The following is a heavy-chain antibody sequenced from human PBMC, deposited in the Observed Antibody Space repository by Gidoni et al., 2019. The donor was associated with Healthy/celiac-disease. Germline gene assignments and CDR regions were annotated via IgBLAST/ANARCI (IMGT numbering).Heavy chain of an antibody. CDR1: GFTFSSSA. J-gene: IGHJ6*02. V-gene: IGHV3-30*01. CDR2: KSYDGSNK. Sequence: QVQLVESGGGVVQPGSSLRLSCAASGFTFSSSAMPWVRRAPGKGLELVAVKSYDGSNKYYADSVKCRFTISRDNSKNTLYLQMNGLRAGDTAVYYCARGLEQLWSDYYYYYGMDVWGQGTTVTVSS. D-gene: IGHD5-18*01. CDR3: ARGLEQLWSDYYYYYGMDV.